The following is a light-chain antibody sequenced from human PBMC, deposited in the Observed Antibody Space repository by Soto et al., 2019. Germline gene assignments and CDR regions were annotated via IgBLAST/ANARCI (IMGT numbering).Light chain of an antibody. CDR2: DAS. J-gene: IGKJ2*01. CDR3: QQYNSYPYT. CDR1: QSISSW. Sequence: DIQMTQSPSTLSASVGYRVTITCRASQSISSWLAWYQQKPGKAPKLLIYDASNLESGVPSRFSGSGSGTEFTLTISSLQPDDFATYYCQQYNSYPYTFXQGTK. V-gene: IGKV1-5*01.